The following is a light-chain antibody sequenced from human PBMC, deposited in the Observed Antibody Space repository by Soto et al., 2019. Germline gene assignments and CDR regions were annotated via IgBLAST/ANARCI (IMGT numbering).Light chain of an antibody. CDR1: SSDVVGYNY. Sequence: QSALTHPASGSGSPGQSITISCTGTSSDVVGYNYVSWYQQHPGKAPKLMIYDVSNRPSGVSNRFSGSKSGNTASLTISGLQAEDEADYYCSSYTSSSTPYVFGTGTKVTVL. CDR2: DVS. CDR3: SSYTSSSTPYV. V-gene: IGLV2-14*01. J-gene: IGLJ1*01.